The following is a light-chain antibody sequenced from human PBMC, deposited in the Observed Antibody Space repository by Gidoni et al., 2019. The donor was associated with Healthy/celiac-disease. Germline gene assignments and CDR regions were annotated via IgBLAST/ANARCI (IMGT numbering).Light chain of an antibody. V-gene: IGLV1-44*01. CDR3: AAWDDSLNGPE. Sequence: QSVLTQPPSASGTPGQRVTIPCSGSSSNIGSNTVNWYQQLPGTAPKLLIYSNNQRPSGVPDRFSGSKSGTSASLAISGLQSEDEADYYCAAWDDSLNGPEFGGGTQLTVL. CDR2: SNN. J-gene: IGLJ7*01. CDR1: SSNIGSNT.